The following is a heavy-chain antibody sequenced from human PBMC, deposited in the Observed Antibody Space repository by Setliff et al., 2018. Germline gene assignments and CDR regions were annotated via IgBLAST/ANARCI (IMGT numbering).Heavy chain of an antibody. D-gene: IGHD3-9*01. V-gene: IGHV1-3*01. J-gene: IGHJ4*02. CDR1: GYTFTSYA. CDR2: INAGNGNT. Sequence: GASVKVSCKASGYTFTSYAMHWLRQAPGQRLEWMGWINAGNGNTKYSQKFQGRVTITRDTSASTAYMELSSLRSEDTAVYSCARISRLAIYYFDYWGQGTLVTVSS. CDR3: ARISRLAIYYFDY.